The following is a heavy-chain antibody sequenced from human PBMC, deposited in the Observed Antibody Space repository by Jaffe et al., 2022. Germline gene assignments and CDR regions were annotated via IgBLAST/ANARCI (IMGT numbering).Heavy chain of an antibody. Sequence: QVQLQESGPGLVKPSETLSLTCTVSGGSISSYYWSWIRQPPGKGLEWIGYIYYSGSTNYNPSLKSRVTISVDTSKNQFSLKLSSVTAADTAVYYCARGRDYDYIWGSYHQHSYYFDYWGQGTLVTVSS. J-gene: IGHJ4*02. CDR1: GGSISSYY. CDR2: IYYSGST. CDR3: ARGRDYDYIWGSYHQHSYYFDY. D-gene: IGHD3-16*02. V-gene: IGHV4-59*01.